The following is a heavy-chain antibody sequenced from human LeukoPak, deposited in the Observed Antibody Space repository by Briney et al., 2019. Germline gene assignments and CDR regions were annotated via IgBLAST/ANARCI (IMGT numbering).Heavy chain of an antibody. V-gene: IGHV3-33*01. D-gene: IGHD2/OR15-2a*01. J-gene: IGHJ4*02. CDR2: IWANGITK. CDR1: GFTFSGHG. CDR3: ARDASFYADDY. Sequence: GVSLRLSCVASGFTFSGHGMHWVRQAPGKGLEWVAVIWANGITKHYADSVKGRFTISRDNSRSTLYLQMTSLTAEGTAIYYCARDASFYADDYWGQGTQVTVSS.